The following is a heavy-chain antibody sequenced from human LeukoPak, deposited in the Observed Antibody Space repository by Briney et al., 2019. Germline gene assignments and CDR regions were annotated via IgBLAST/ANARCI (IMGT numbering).Heavy chain of an antibody. V-gene: IGHV4-4*07. Sequence: SETLSLTCTASGGSISSYYWSWIRQPAGKGLEWIGRIYTSGSTNYNPSLKSRVTMSVDTSKNQFSLKLSSVTAADTAVYYRARDVDSSGYYSYYYYYGMDVWGQGTTVTVSS. CDR3: ARDVDSSGYYSYYYYYGMDV. CDR1: GGSISSYY. CDR2: IYTSGST. J-gene: IGHJ6*02. D-gene: IGHD3-22*01.